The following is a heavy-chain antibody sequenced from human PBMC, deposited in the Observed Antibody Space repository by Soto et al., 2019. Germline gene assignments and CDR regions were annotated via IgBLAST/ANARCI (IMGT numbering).Heavy chain of an antibody. CDR3: AKDLLIAARPSREGEPYYYYYGMDV. Sequence: GGSLRLSCAASGFTFSSYGMHWVRQAPGKGLEWVAVISYDGSNKYYADSVKGRFTISRDNSKNTLYLQMNSLRAEDTAVYYCAKDLLIAARPSREGEPYYYYYGMDVWGQGTTVTVSS. J-gene: IGHJ6*02. D-gene: IGHD6-6*01. CDR1: GFTFSSYG. CDR2: ISYDGSNK. V-gene: IGHV3-30*18.